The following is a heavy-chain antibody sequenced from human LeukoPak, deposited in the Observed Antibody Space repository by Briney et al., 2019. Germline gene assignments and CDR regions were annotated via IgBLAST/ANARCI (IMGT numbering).Heavy chain of an antibody. CDR1: GYSFNTYG. D-gene: IGHD2-2*01. CDR2: ISAYNGHT. V-gene: IGHV1-18*04. J-gene: IGHJ6*03. Sequence: GASVKVSCKASGYSFNTYGIVWMRQAPGQGLEWMGWISAYNGHTNYAQKVQDRVTLTTDTSTSTAYLELTHLRSEDTAVYYCARSGRLGYCSSTSCYYYYYMDVWGKGTTVTVSS. CDR3: ARSGRLGYCSSTSCYYYYYMDV.